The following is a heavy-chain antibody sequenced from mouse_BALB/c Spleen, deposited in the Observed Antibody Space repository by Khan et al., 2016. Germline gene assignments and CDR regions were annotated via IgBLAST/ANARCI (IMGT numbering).Heavy chain of an antibody. Sequence: EVKLLESGGGLVQPGGSLKLSCAASGFDFRGYWMSWVRQAPGKGLEWIGEINPDSRTLNYSPSLKDKFTISRDNAKSTLYLQISKVRSEDTALYYCARAGYYGYLVYWGQGTLVSISA. D-gene: IGHD1-1*01. V-gene: IGHV4-1*02. CDR1: GFDFRGYW. J-gene: IGHJ3*01. CDR3: ARAGYYGYLVY. CDR2: INPDSRTL.